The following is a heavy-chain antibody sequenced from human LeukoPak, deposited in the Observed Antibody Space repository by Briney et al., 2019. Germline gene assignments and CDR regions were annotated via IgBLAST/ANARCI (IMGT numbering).Heavy chain of an antibody. CDR2: ISGSGGST. Sequence: GGSLRLSCAASGFTFSSYAMSWVRQAPGKGLEWVSAISGSGGSTYYADSVKGRFTISRDNSKNTLYLQMNSLRAEDTAVYYCAKGMGYSSGWRTYFGYWGQGTLVTVSS. CDR3: AKGMGYSSGWRTYFGY. CDR1: GFTFSSYA. J-gene: IGHJ4*02. V-gene: IGHV3-23*01. D-gene: IGHD6-19*01.